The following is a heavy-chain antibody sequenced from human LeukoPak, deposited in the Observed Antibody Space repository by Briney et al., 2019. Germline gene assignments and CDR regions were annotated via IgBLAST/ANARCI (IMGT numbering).Heavy chain of an antibody. D-gene: IGHD3-3*01. CDR2: MNPSSGYT. J-gene: IGHJ6*03. Sequence: ASVKVSCKASGYTFTSYDINWVRQATGQGLEWMAWMNPSSGYTGYAQKFESRVTITRDTSASTAYLELRSMRSEDMAVYYCARARYETRIWPKSRYDYYHYMDVWGKGNTVTVSS. V-gene: IGHV1-8*01. CDR3: ARARYETRIWPKSRYDYYHYMDV. CDR1: GYTFTSYD.